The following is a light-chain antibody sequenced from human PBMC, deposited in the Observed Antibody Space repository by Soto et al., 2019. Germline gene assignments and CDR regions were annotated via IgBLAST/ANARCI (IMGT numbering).Light chain of an antibody. J-gene: IGKJ5*01. V-gene: IGKV1-5*03. CDR2: EAS. CDR1: QNINSW. CDR3: QQLNSYPQT. Sequence: GDRVTITCRASQNINSWLAWYQQKPGKAPKLLIYEASTLERGVPSRFGGSGSGTEFTLTISSLQPEDSATYFCQQLNSYPQTFGQGTRLEIK.